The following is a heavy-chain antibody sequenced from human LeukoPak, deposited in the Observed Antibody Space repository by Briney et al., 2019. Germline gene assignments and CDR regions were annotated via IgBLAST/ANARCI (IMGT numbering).Heavy chain of an antibody. CDR3: ARAVAAADSY. CDR1: GFTISTYW. CDR2: INQDGSKK. Sequence: PGGSLRLSCTASGFTISTYWMSWVRQAPGKGLEWVANINQDGSKKYYVDSVKGRFTISRDNVKNSVYLQMNSLRAEDTAVYSCARAVAAADSYWGRGTLVTGSS. V-gene: IGHV3-7*04. J-gene: IGHJ4*02. D-gene: IGHD6-13*01.